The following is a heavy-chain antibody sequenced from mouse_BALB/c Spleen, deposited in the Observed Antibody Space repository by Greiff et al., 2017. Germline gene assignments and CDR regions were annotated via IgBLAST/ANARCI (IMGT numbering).Heavy chain of an antibody. D-gene: IGHD1-1*01. CDR1: GFTFSSFG. Sequence: EVQRVESGGGLVQPGGSRKLSCAASGFTFSSFGMHWVRQAPEKGLEWVAYISSGSSTIYYADTVKGRFTISRDNPKNTLFLQMTSLRSEDTAMYYCARGHYYGSSFDYWGQGTTLTVSS. CDR3: ARGHYYGSSFDY. CDR2: ISSGSSTI. J-gene: IGHJ2*01. V-gene: IGHV5-17*02.